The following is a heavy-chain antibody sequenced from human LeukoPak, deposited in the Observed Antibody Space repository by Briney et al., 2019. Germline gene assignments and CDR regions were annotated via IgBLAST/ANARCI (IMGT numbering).Heavy chain of an antibody. CDR1: GFTFDDYA. J-gene: IGHJ4*02. D-gene: IGHD5-24*01. CDR2: ISWNSGSI. V-gene: IGHV3-9*01. CDR3: AKGMATVPFAY. Sequence: GGSLRLSCAASGFTFDDYAMHWVRQAPGKGLEWVSGISWNSGSIGYADSVKGRVTISRDNANTSLYLQMNSLRAEATALYYCAKGMATVPFAYWGQGTLVTVSS.